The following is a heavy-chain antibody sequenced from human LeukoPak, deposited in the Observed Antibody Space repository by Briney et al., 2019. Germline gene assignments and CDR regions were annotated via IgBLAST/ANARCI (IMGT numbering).Heavy chain of an antibody. CDR1: GGTFSSYA. CDR2: IIPIFGTA. CDR3: AREVGSSGLDP. D-gene: IGHD3-22*01. V-gene: IGHV1-69*05. Sequence: ASVKVSCKASGGTFSSYAISWVRQAPGQGLEWMGGIIPIFGTANYAQKFQGRVTITTGESTSTAYMELSCLRSEDTAVYYCAREVGSSGLDPWGQGTLVTVSS. J-gene: IGHJ5*02.